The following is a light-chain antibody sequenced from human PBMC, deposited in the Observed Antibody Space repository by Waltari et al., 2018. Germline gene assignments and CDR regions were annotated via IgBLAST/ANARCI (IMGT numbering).Light chain of an antibody. CDR2: DAS. J-gene: IGKJ2*01. CDR3: QESHNFPPYT. CDR1: EDIGGY. V-gene: IGKV1-33*01. Sequence: DIQMTQSPASLSASVGDRVAITCQASEDIGGYLNWYQQKPGKVPKLLISDASDLQPGVPSRFSGSGSGRDYSFIISSLQPEDIATYYCQESHNFPPYTFGQGTKVEIK.